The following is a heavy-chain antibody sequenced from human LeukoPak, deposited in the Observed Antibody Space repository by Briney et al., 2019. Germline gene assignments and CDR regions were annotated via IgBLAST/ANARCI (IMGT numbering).Heavy chain of an antibody. Sequence: GASMKVSCKASAYTFTGYYMHWVRQAPGQGLEWMGWINPNSGVTNYAQKFQGRVTMTRDTSTSTAYMDLSRLRSDDTAVYYCARDTAMDSYYFDYWGEGTPVTVP. CDR3: ARDTAMDSYYFDY. CDR2: INPNSGVT. J-gene: IGHJ4*02. CDR1: AYTFTGYY. V-gene: IGHV1-2*02. D-gene: IGHD5-18*01.